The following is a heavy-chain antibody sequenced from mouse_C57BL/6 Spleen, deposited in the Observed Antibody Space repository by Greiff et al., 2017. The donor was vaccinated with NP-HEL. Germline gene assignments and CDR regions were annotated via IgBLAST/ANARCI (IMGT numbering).Heavy chain of an antibody. CDR3: AREGSYDYDVPYYFDY. D-gene: IGHD2-4*01. CDR2: IYPGSGST. J-gene: IGHJ2*01. CDR1: GYTFTSYW. Sequence: QVQLQQPGAELVKPGASVKMSCKASGYTFTSYWITWVKQRPGQGLEWIGDIYPGSGSTNYNEKFKSKATLTVDTSSSTAYMQLSSLTSEDSAVYYCAREGSYDYDVPYYFDYWGQGTTLTVAS. V-gene: IGHV1-55*01.